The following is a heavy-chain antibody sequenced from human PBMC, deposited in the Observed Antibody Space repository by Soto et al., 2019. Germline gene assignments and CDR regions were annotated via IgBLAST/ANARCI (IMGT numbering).Heavy chain of an antibody. CDR1: GFTFSSYL. CDR2: IKQDGSDK. V-gene: IGHV3-7*01. D-gene: IGHD2-8*02. Sequence: WGSLRLSCAASGFTFSSYLMHWVRQAPGKGLEWVANIKQDGSDKYYVDSVKGRFTISRDNAKSSLFLQMNSLRAEDTAVYYCVRDLSYCTGGTCQHWGQGTLVTVSS. J-gene: IGHJ1*01. CDR3: VRDLSYCTGGTCQH.